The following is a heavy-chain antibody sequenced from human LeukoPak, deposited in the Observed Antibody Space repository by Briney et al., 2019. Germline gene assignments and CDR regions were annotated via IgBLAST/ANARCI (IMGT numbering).Heavy chain of an antibody. J-gene: IGHJ4*02. CDR1: GFTASSNY. CDR2: IYSGGST. V-gene: IGHV3-53*01. D-gene: IGHD4-17*01. CDR3: ARDADYGVYDY. Sequence: GGSLRLSCAVSGFTASSNYMRWVRQAPGKVLEWVSVIYSGGSTYYADSVKGRFTISRDNSKNTLYLQMNSLRAEDTAVYYCARDADYGVYDYWGQGTLVTVSS.